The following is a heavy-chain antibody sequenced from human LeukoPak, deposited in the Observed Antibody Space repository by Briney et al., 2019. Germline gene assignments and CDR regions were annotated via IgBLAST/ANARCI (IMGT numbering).Heavy chain of an antibody. Sequence: QAGGSLRLSCAASGFTFDEYDMHWVRQAPGKGLEWVCLVSGNGYGTHYADSVRGRLTISRDNRKNSLFLQMNSLKIEDTALYYCAKDHGGSYSHWGQGTLVTVSS. CDR3: AKDHGGSYSH. D-gene: IGHD3-10*01. V-gene: IGHV3-43*02. CDR1: GFTFDEYD. J-gene: IGHJ4*02. CDR2: VSGNGYGT.